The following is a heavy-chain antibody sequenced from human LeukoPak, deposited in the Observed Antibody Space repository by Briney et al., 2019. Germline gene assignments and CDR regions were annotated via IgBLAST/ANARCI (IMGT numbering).Heavy chain of an antibody. CDR1: VGTFSSYA. CDR3: ARGIPRDYGGGPGGFDY. Sequence: GSSVKVSCKASVGTFSSYAISWVRQAPGQGLEWMGGIIPIFGTANYAQKFQGRVTITTDESTSTAYMELRSLRSEGTAVYYCARGIPRDYGGGPGGFDYWGQGTLVTVSS. D-gene: IGHD4-23*01. V-gene: IGHV1-69*05. CDR2: IIPIFGTA. J-gene: IGHJ4*02.